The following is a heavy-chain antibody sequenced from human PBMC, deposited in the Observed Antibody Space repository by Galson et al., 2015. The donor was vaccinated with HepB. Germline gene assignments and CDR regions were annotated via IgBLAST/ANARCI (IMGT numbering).Heavy chain of an antibody. CDR3: ARGITGARLDP. Sequence: SLRLSCAASGFTFSSYWMHWVRQAPGKGLVWVSRIHTDGSTTIYADSVQGRFTISRDNAKNTLYLQMNSLRAEDTAVYYCARGITGARLDPWGQGTLVTVSS. CDR2: IHTDGSTT. J-gene: IGHJ5*02. D-gene: IGHD7-27*01. V-gene: IGHV3-74*01. CDR1: GFTFSSYW.